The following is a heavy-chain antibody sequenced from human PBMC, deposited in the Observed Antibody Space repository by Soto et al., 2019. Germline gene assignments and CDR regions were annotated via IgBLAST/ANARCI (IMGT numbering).Heavy chain of an antibody. J-gene: IGHJ3*02. CDR2: IIPIFGTA. D-gene: IGHD2-21*02. V-gene: IGHV1-69*12. CDR1: GGTFSSYA. Sequence: QVQLVQSGAEVKKPGSSVKVSCKVSGGTFSSYAISWVRQAPGQGLEWMGGIIPIFGTANYAQKFQGRVTITADESTSTAYMELSSLRSEDTAVYYCARGLLAYCGGDCYSSAFDIWGQGTMVTVSS. CDR3: ARGLLAYCGGDCYSSAFDI.